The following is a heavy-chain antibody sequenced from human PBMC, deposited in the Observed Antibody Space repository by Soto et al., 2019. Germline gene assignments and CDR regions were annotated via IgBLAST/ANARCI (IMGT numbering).Heavy chain of an antibody. V-gene: IGHV3-7*01. J-gene: IGHJ4*02. CDR2: IKQDRSEK. Sequence: GGSLRLSCAASGFTFSSYWMSWVRQAPGKGLEWVANIKQDRSEKYYVDSVKGRFTISRDNAKKSLYLQMNSLRAEDTAVYYCARDLMEYTTSSHAHWGQGTLVTVSS. CDR3: ARDLMEYTTSSHAH. D-gene: IGHD6-6*01. CDR1: GFTFSSYW.